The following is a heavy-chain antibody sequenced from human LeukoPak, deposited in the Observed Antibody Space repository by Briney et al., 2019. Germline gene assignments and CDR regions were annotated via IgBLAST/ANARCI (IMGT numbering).Heavy chain of an antibody. V-gene: IGHV4-59*01. CDR2: IYYSEST. J-gene: IGHJ4*02. CDR1: GDSISNYY. D-gene: IGHD2/OR15-2a*01. CDR3: ARGRCRNSGCRPYFDY. Sequence: SETLSLNCIVSGDSISNYYWSWIRQPPGKGLEWIGYIYYSESTNYNPSLKSRVTISTDTSKSQFSLNLRSVTAEDTGIYYCARGRCRNSGCRPYFDYWGQGTQVTVSS.